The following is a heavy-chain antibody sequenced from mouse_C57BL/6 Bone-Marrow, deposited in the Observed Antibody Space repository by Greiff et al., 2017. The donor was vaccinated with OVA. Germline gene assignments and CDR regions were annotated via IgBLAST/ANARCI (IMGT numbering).Heavy chain of an antibody. CDR1: GFTFSDYG. J-gene: IGHJ4*01. V-gene: IGHV5-17*01. CDR3: AMQNDYGSDYAMDY. Sequence: EVKVVESGGGLVKPGGSLKLSCAASGFTFSDYGMHWVRQAPEKGLEWVAYISSGSSTIYYADTVKGRFTISRDNAKNTLFLQMTSLRSEDTAMYYCAMQNDYGSDYAMDYWGQGTSVTVSS. D-gene: IGHD1-1*01. CDR2: ISSGSSTI.